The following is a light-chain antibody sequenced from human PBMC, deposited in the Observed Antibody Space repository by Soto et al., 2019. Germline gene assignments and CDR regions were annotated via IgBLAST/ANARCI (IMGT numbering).Light chain of an antibody. J-gene: IGKJ1*01. CDR3: QQYGSSRT. Sequence: EIVLTQSPGTLSLSPGERATLSCRASQSVSNNYLAWYQQKPGQAPRLLIYGASSRATGIPDRFSGSGSGTDFTLTISRLEPEDFAAYYCQQYGSSRTFGQGTKVDI. CDR2: GAS. CDR1: QSVSNNY. V-gene: IGKV3-20*01.